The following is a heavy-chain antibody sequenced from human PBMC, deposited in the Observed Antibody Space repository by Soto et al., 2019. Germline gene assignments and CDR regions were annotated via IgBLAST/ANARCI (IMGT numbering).Heavy chain of an antibody. D-gene: IGHD6-13*01. CDR3: AIRVWGQQLVNFDP. V-gene: IGHV1-8*01. CDR2: MNPNSGNT. J-gene: IGHJ5*02. CDR1: GYTFTSYD. Sequence: QVQLVQSGAEVKKPGASVKVSCKASGYTFTSYDSSWVRQATGQGLEWMGWMNPNSGNTGYAQKFQGRVTMTRNTSISTTYMELSSLRSEDTAVYYCAIRVWGQQLVNFDPWGQGTLVTVSS.